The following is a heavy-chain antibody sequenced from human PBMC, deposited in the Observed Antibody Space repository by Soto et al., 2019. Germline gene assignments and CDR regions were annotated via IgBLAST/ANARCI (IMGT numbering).Heavy chain of an antibody. CDR3: TRGWGYDFWSGYYPVVGAFDI. Sequence: GGSLRLSCTASGFTFGDYAMSWFRQAPGKGLEWVGFIRSKAYGGTTEYAASVKGRFTISRDDSKSIAYLQMNSLKTEDTAVYYCTRGWGYDFWSGYYPVVGAFDIWGQGTMVTVSS. J-gene: IGHJ3*02. D-gene: IGHD3-3*01. V-gene: IGHV3-49*03. CDR1: GFTFGDYA. CDR2: IRSKAYGGTT.